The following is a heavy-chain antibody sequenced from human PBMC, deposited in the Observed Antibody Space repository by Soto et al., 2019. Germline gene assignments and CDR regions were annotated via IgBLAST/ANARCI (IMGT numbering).Heavy chain of an antibody. Sequence: QVQLVESGGGVVQPGRSLRLSCAASGFTFSSYGMHWVRQAPGKGLEWVAVIWYDGSNKYYADSVKGRFTISRDNSKNTLYLQMNSLRAEDTAVYYCAGRHITLLYYCYYGMDVWGQGTTVTVSS. CDR1: GFTFSSYG. D-gene: IGHD1-20*01. CDR2: IWYDGSNK. CDR3: AGRHITLLYYCYYGMDV. J-gene: IGHJ6*02. V-gene: IGHV3-33*01.